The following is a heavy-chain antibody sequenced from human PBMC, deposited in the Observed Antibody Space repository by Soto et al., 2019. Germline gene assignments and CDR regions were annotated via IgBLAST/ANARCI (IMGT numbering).Heavy chain of an antibody. Sequence: SETLSLTCAVSGGSIISSNWWSWVRQPPGKGLEWIGEIYYTGNTNANPSLKSRVTISLDKSKNHFSLMLRSVTAVDTAVYYCATLRGLGEVSPYFDYWGQGLMVTVS. CDR2: IYYTGNT. V-gene: IGHV4-4*02. D-gene: IGHD3-10*01. J-gene: IGHJ4*02. CDR3: ATLRGLGEVSPYFDY. CDR1: GGSIISSNW.